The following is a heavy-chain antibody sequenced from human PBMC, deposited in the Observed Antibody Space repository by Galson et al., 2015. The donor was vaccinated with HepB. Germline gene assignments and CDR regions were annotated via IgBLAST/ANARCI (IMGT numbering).Heavy chain of an antibody. CDR2: ISSSSSSI. CDR3: ARGIVVVVAATPGSSWFDP. CDR1: GFTFSSYS. V-gene: IGHV3-21*01. Sequence: SLRLSCAASGFTFSSYSMNWVRQAPGKGLEWVSSISSSSSSIYYADSVKGRFTISRDNAKNSLYLQMNSLRAEDTAVYYCARGIVVVVAATPGSSWFDPWGQGTLVTVSS. J-gene: IGHJ5*02. D-gene: IGHD2-15*01.